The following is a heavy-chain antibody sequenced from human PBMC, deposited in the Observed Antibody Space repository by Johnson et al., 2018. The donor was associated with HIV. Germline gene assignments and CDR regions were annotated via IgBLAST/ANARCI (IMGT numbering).Heavy chain of an antibody. CDR3: ARREVVFGSYDNWDAFDI. CDR1: GFNFEHYA. Sequence: VQLVESGGGLVRPGRSLRLSCRASGFNFEHYAINWVRQAPEKGLEWISYISSSGGTIFYADAVKGRFTISRDNAKNSLFLQMNSLRTEDTGVYYCARREVVFGSYDNWDAFDIWGQGTMVTVSS. D-gene: IGHD1-1*01. J-gene: IGHJ3*02. V-gene: IGHV3-48*03. CDR2: ISSSGGTI.